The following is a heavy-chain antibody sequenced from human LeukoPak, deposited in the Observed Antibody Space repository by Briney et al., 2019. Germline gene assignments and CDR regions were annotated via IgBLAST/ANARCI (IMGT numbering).Heavy chain of an antibody. CDR1: GFTFSSYA. Sequence: GGSLRLSCAASGFTFSSYAMSWVCQAPGKGLEWVSGISTSGGSTSYADSVKGRFTISRDNPRNTLYMQMNSMRAEDTAVYYCTIMHRYYDGSGYWVQWGQGTLVTVSS. J-gene: IGHJ4*02. D-gene: IGHD3-22*01. V-gene: IGHV3-23*01. CDR2: ISTSGGST. CDR3: TIMHRYYDGSGYWVQ.